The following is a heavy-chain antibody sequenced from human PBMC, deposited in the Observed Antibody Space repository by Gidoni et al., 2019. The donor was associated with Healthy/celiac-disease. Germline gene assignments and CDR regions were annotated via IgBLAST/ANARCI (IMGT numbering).Heavy chain of an antibody. CDR2: IYHSGST. J-gene: IGHJ4*02. CDR1: GGSISSSHW. D-gene: IGHD3-22*01. Sequence: QVQLQESGPGLVKPSGTLSLTCAVSGGSISSSHWWSWVRQPPGKGLEWIGEIYHSGSTNYNPSLKSRVTISVDKSKNQFSLKLSSVTAADTAVYYCARDRRYYDSSGYYYFDYWGQGTLVTVSS. V-gene: IGHV4-4*02. CDR3: ARDRRYYDSSGYYYFDY.